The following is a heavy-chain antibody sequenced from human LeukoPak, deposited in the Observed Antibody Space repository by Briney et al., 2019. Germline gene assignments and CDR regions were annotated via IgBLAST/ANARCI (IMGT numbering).Heavy chain of an antibody. Sequence: PSETLSLTCTVSGGSISSSSYYWGWIRQPPGKGLEWIGSIYYSGSTYYNPSLKSRVTISVDTSKNQFSLKLSSVTAADPAVYYCARGVMLFSFDYWGQGTLVTVSS. D-gene: IGHD2-21*01. V-gene: IGHV4-39*01. J-gene: IGHJ4*02. CDR1: GGSISSSSYY. CDR3: ARGVMLFSFDY. CDR2: IYYSGST.